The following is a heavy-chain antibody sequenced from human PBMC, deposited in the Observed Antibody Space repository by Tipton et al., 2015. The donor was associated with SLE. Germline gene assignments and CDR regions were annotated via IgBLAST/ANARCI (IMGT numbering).Heavy chain of an antibody. D-gene: IGHD3-16*01. V-gene: IGHV4-31*03. J-gene: IGHJ2*01. CDR1: GGSISSGDYY. CDR2: IYYRGST. Sequence: TLSLTCTVSGGSISSGDYYWSWIRQHPGKGLEWIGYIYYRGSTYYNPSLKSRVTISIDTSKNQFSLKLSSVTAADTAVYYCARKRLPDLDFDLWGRGTLVTVSS. CDR3: ARKRLPDLDFDL.